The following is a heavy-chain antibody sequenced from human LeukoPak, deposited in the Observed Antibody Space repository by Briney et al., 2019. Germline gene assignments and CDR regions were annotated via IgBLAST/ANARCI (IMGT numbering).Heavy chain of an antibody. D-gene: IGHD6-19*01. CDR3: AHRYLLTAYTSDWYFAY. CDR2: IFWNDDK. Sequence: SGPTLVKPTQTLTLTCAFSGFSLSTSGVGVGWVRQPPGKALEWLALIFWNDDKRYSPSLQSRLTITKDTSINQVVLTMTNMDPVDTATYFCAHRYLLTAYTSDWYFAYWGQGALVTVSS. J-gene: IGHJ4*02. V-gene: IGHV2-5*01. CDR1: GFSLSTSGVG.